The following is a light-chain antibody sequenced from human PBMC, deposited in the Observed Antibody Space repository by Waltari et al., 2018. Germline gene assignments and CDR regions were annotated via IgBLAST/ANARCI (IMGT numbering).Light chain of an antibody. CDR2: RNN. J-gene: IGLJ3*02. CDR1: RSNIGNNY. CDR3: AAWDDSLSGRV. Sequence: QSVLTQPPSASGTPGQRVTISCSGSRSNIGNNYVYWFQQPPGTAPKRLIYRNNQRPSGVPDRFSGSKSGTSASLAISGLRSEDEADYYCAAWDDSLSGRVFGGGTKVTVL. V-gene: IGLV1-47*01.